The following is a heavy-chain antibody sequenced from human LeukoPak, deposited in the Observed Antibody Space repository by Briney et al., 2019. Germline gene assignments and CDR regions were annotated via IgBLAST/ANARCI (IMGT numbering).Heavy chain of an antibody. D-gene: IGHD6-19*01. CDR3: ARGASVVPGIDNAFDI. CDR1: GFTFSSYT. V-gene: IGHV3-21*01. J-gene: IGHJ3*02. Sequence: GGSLRLSCAASGFTFSSYTMNWVRQAPGKGLEWVSSISRTSIYIYYADSVKGRFTISRDNAKKSLYLQMNSLRADDTALYYCARGASVVPGIDNAFDIWGQGTMVTVSS. CDR2: ISRTSIYI.